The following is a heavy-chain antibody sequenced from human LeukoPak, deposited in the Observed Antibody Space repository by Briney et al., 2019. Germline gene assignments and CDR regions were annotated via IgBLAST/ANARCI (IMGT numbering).Heavy chain of an antibody. V-gene: IGHV4-59*01. J-gene: IGHJ4*02. D-gene: IGHD3-10*01. CDR1: GGSISSSY. CDR3: ARDVWFGAGRTFDY. CDR2: IYYSGNT. Sequence: SETLSLTCTVSGGSISSSYWSWIRQPPGKGLEWIGYIYYSGNTNYNPSLKSRVTISVDTSKNQFSLKLTSVTAADTAVYYCARDVWFGAGRTFDYWGQGTLVTVSS.